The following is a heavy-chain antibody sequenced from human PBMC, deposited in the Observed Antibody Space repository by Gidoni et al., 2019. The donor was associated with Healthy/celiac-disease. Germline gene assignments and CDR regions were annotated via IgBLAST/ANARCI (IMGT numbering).Heavy chain of an antibody. CDR1: GFTFSSYA. V-gene: IGHV3-23*04. CDR3: AKLISTVPAAMLYYYMDV. J-gene: IGHJ6*03. D-gene: IGHD2-2*01. Sequence: EVQLVESGGGLVQPGGSLRLSCAASGFTFSSYAMSWVRQAPGKGLEWVSAISGSGGSTYYADSVKGRFTISRDNSKNTLYLQMNSLRAEDTAVYYCAKLISTVPAAMLYYYMDVWGKGTTVTVSS. CDR2: ISGSGGST.